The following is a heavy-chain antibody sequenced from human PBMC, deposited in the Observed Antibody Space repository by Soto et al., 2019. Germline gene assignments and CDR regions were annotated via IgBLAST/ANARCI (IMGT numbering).Heavy chain of an antibody. V-gene: IGHV1-2*02. Sequence: ASVKVSCKASGYTFTGHYIHWVRQAPEQGPEWMGEIGPESGATRYAQKFQGRVTMTRDTSITTVYMELKNLSPDDTAVYYCGRGRSGQIVVFYWGQGPPVTVSS. J-gene: IGHJ4*02. CDR3: GRGRSGQIVVFY. CDR1: GYTFTGHY. D-gene: IGHD1-26*01. CDR2: IGPESGAT.